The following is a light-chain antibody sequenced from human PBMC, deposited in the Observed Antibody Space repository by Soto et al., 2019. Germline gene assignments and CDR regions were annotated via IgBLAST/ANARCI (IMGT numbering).Light chain of an antibody. V-gene: IGKV2-30*01. CDR3: LQGTHGTPIT. Sequence: DVVVTQSPLSLPVTLGQAASISCRSTQSLLYRDGNTYLSSFHQRSGQSPRRLIYKVSNRDSGVPDRFSGSGSGTDLTLKVSRVEAEDVGVYYCLQGTHGTPITFGQGTRVEIK. CDR2: KVS. J-gene: IGKJ5*01. CDR1: QSLLYRDGNTY.